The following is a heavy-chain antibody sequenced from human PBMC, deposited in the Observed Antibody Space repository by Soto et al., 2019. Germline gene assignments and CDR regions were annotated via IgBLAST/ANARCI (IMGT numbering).Heavy chain of an antibody. CDR3: ARDQCFGGGRSCYYFDF. CDR1: GCTFTTYA. Sequence: XGSLRLSCAASGCTFTTYAIHWVRQAPGKGLEWVAVISNDGRGKYYADSVKGRFTISRDNSKNTLYLQMNSLRSDDTAVYYCARDQCFGGGRSCYYFDFWGQGTLVTVSS. D-gene: IGHD2-15*01. V-gene: IGHV3-30*04. CDR2: ISNDGRGK. J-gene: IGHJ4*02.